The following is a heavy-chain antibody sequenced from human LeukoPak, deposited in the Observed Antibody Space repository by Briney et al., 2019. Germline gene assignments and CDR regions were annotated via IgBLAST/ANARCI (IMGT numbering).Heavy chain of an antibody. CDR1: GFTFSSYE. D-gene: IGHD3-22*01. CDR3: ARDLGYYDSSGYFRGAFDI. CDR2: ISSSSSTI. V-gene: IGHV3-48*03. Sequence: GSLRLSCAASGFTFSSYEMNWVRQAPGKGLEWVSYISSSSSTIYYADSVKGRFTISRDNAKNSLYLQMNSLRAEDTAVYYCARDLGYYDSSGYFRGAFDIWGQGTMVTVSS. J-gene: IGHJ3*02.